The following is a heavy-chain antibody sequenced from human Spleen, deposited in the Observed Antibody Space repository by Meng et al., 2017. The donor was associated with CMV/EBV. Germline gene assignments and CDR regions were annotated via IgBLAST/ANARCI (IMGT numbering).Heavy chain of an antibody. D-gene: IGHD3-3*01. CDR3: ASSPYDFWSGYYTARCYFDY. V-gene: IGHV4-39*01. J-gene: IGHJ4*02. CDR2: IYYSGST. Sequence: SSSYWGWIRQPPGKGLEWSGSIYYSGSTYYNPSLKSRVTISVDTSKNQFSLKLSSVTAADTAVYYCASSPYDFWSGYYTARCYFDYWGQGTLVTVSS. CDR1: SSSY.